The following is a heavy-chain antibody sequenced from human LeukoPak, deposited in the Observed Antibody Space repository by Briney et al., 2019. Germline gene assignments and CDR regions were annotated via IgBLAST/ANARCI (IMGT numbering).Heavy chain of an antibody. V-gene: IGHV4-39*07. Sequence: PSETLSLTCTVSGGSISSSSYYWGWIRQPPGKGLEWIGSIYYSGSTYYNPSLKSRVTISVDTSKNQFSLKLSSVPAADTAVYYCARAGRWLQPDPFDYWGQGTLVTVSS. J-gene: IGHJ4*02. CDR2: IYYSGST. CDR3: ARAGRWLQPDPFDY. D-gene: IGHD5-24*01. CDR1: GGSISSSSYY.